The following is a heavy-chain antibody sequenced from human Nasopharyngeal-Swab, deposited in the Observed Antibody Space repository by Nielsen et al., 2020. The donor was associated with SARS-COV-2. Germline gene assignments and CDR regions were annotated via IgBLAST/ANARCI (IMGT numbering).Heavy chain of an antibody. CDR3: AKDTSLVGATFDY. Sequence: GGSLRLSCAASGFTFSGYAMSWVRQAPGKGLEWVSAISGSGGSTYYADSVKGRFTISRDNSKNTLYLQMNSLRAEDTAVYYCAKDTSLVGATFDYWGQGTLVTVSS. D-gene: IGHD2-8*02. CDR1: GFTFSGYA. J-gene: IGHJ4*02. CDR2: ISGSGGST. V-gene: IGHV3-23*01.